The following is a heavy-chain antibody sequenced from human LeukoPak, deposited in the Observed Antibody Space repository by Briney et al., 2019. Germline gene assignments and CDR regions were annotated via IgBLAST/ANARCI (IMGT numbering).Heavy chain of an antibody. CDR2: INHSGST. D-gene: IGHD6-13*01. Sequence: SSETLSLTCAVYGGSFSGYYWSWIRQPPGKGLEWIGEINHSGSTNYNPSLKSRVTISVDTSKNQFSLKLSSVTAADTAVYYCARRSSSWSKGGFDYWGQGTLVTVSS. CDR3: ARRSSSWSKGGFDY. V-gene: IGHV4-34*01. J-gene: IGHJ4*02. CDR1: GGSFSGYY.